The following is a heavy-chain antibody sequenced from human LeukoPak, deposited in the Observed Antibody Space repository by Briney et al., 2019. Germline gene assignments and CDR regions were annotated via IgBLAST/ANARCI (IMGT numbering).Heavy chain of an antibody. V-gene: IGHV3-21*01. CDR2: ISGSGGST. D-gene: IGHD3-22*01. CDR3: AREVVRNSNDI. Sequence: GGSLRLSCAASGFTLSNYWMHWVRQAPGKGLEWVSAISGSGGSTYYADSVKGRFAISRDNAKNSLYLQMNSLRAEDTAVYYCAREVVRNSNDIWGQGTMVTVSS. CDR1: GFTLSNYW. J-gene: IGHJ3*02.